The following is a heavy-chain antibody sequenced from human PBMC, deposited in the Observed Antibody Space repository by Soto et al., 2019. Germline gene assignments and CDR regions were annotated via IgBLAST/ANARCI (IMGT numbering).Heavy chain of an antibody. J-gene: IGHJ5*02. CDR1: GGTFSSYT. V-gene: IGHV1-69*02. CDR3: ARGIAAAGNWFDP. CDR2: IIPILGIP. D-gene: IGHD6-13*01. Sequence: QVQLVQSGAEVKKPGSSVKVSCKASGGTFSSYTISWVRQAPGQGLEWMGRIIPILGIPHYAQKFQGRVTITASQSTSPAHMERRSLRSEDTAVYYGARGIAAAGNWFDPWGQGTLVTVSS.